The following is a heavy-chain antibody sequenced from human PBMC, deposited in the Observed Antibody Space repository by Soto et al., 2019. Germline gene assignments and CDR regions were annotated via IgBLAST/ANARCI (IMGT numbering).Heavy chain of an antibody. CDR2: IWYDGSNK. V-gene: IGHV3-33*01. J-gene: IGHJ6*02. D-gene: IGHD5-18*01. CDR1: GFTFSSYG. Sequence: QVQLVESGEGVVQPGRSLRLSCAASGFTFSSYGMHWVCQAPGKGLEWVAVIWYDGSNKYYADSVKGRFTISRDNSKNTLYLQMNSLRAEDTAVYYCARGDSYGYPGYYYGMYVWGQGTTVTVSS. CDR3: ARGDSYGYPGYYYGMYV.